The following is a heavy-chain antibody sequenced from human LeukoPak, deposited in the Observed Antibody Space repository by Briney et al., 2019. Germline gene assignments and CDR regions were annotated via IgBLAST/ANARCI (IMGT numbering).Heavy chain of an antibody. CDR1: GYRFASYW. Sequence: GESLRISCKGSGYRFASYWISWVRQMPGKGLEWMGRIDPSDSYTNYSPSFQGHVTISADKSISTAYLQWSSLKASDTAMYYCARHVRGPYGSGSPIFDYWGQGTLVTVSS. J-gene: IGHJ4*02. CDR3: ARHVRGPYGSGSPIFDY. D-gene: IGHD3-10*01. CDR2: IDPSDSYT. V-gene: IGHV5-10-1*01.